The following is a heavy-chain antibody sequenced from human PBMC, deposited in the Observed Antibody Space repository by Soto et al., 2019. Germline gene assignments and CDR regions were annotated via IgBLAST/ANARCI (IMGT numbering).Heavy chain of an antibody. J-gene: IGHJ4*02. CDR2: ISNDGNNK. CDR1: GFTFSSFG. D-gene: IGHD3-10*01. V-gene: IGHV3-30*18. Sequence: AGSLRLSCAASGFTFSSFGLHWVRQAPGKGLEWVAVISNDGNNKYYRDSLKGRFTISRDNSKNTLYLQMNGLRTEDTAVYYCAKEMVPDSFPHPMVRGVPSDYWGQGTLVTVSS. CDR3: AKEMVPDSFPHPMVRGVPSDY.